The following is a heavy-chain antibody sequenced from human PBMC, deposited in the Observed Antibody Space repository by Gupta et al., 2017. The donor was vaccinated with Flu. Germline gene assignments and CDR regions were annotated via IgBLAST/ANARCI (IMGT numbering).Heavy chain of an antibody. CDR3: AKDLALWPQHVDS. V-gene: IGHV3-23*01. J-gene: IGHJ5*01. D-gene: IGHD3-16*01. CDR2: NRDRGYRA. CDR1: LSIYT. Sequence: LSIYTTSWVPRVEGKGQKWVSGNRDRGYRAHNEDIEKGRFTISRDKSKYTLYVQMNSLRAEDTAVYYGAKDLALWPQHVDSWGEGTLVTVSS.